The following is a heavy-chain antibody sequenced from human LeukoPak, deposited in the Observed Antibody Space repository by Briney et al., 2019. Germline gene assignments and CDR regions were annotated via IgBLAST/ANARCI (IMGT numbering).Heavy chain of an antibody. CDR3: ARRYYGSGSYPYYFDY. CDR1: GYSFTSYW. Sequence: GESLKISCKGSGYSFTSYWIGWVRQMPGKGLEWMGIIYPGDSDTRYSPSFQGQVTISADKSISTAYLQWSSLKASDTATYYCARRYYGSGSYPYYFDYWGQGTLVTVSS. J-gene: IGHJ4*02. V-gene: IGHV5-51*01. D-gene: IGHD3-10*01. CDR2: IYPGDSDT.